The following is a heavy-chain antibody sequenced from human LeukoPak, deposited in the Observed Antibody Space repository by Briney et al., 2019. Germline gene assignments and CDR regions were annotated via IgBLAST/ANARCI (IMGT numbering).Heavy chain of an antibody. D-gene: IGHD3-9*01. CDR1: VYTFTSYV. Sequence: GSVKVSCKASVYTFTSYVMHWVRQAPGQRVEGMGWINAVNGNTKYSQKFQGRVTSTRDTSESTAYMELSSLRSEDTAVYYCARVQKFDWLLYYWGQGTLVTVSS. CDR2: INAVNGNT. V-gene: IGHV1-3*01. CDR3: ARVQKFDWLLYY. J-gene: IGHJ4*02.